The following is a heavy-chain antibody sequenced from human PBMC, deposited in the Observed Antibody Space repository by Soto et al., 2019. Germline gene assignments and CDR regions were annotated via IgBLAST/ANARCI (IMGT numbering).Heavy chain of an antibody. Sequence: SETLSLTCTVSGGSISSSSYYWGWIRQPPGKGLEWIGSIYYSGSTYYNPSLKSRVTISVDTSKNQFSLKLSSVTAADTAVYYCASRDPGTSVDYWGQGTLVTVSS. CDR2: IYYSGST. D-gene: IGHD1-7*01. CDR1: GGSISSSSYY. J-gene: IGHJ4*02. CDR3: ASRDPGTSVDY. V-gene: IGHV4-39*01.